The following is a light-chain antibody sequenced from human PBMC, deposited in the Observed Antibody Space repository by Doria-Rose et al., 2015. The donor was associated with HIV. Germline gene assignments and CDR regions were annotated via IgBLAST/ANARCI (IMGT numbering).Light chain of an antibody. CDR2: WAH. V-gene: IGKV4-1*01. CDR1: QSLLYTSKNY. J-gene: IGKJ3*01. CDR3: QQYYDTPS. Sequence: TQSPESLGMSLGERATLNCKSNQSLLYTSKNYLAWYQQKPGQPPKLLIYWAHTRQSGVPARFSGSGSGTDFTLTISSLEAEDVAVYYCQQYYDTPSFGPGTTVDIK.